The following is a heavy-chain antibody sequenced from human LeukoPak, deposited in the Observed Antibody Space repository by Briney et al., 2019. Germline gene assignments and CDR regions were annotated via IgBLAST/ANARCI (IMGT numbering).Heavy chain of an antibody. J-gene: IGHJ6*03. CDR1: GGSVSDYY. V-gene: IGHV4-59*08. D-gene: IGHD3-9*01. CDR3: ARHGQDDSYYYYYMDV. CDR2: IYHTGST. Sequence: SETLSLTCTISGGSVSDYYWSWIRQSPGKGLEWIGYIYHTGSTSYSPSLKSRVTISVDTSKNQFSLKLSSVTAADTAVYYCARHGQDDSYYYYYMDVWGKGTTVTISS.